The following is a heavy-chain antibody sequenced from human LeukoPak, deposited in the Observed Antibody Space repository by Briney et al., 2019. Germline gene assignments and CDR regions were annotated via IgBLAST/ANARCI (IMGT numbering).Heavy chain of an antibody. V-gene: IGHV3-48*02. D-gene: IGHD1-26*01. CDR2: ITSSSTNI. J-gene: IGHJ5*02. CDR1: GFTFSTYN. Sequence: GGSLRLSCAASGFTFSTYNMNWVRQTPGEGLEWVSHITSSSTNIYYADSVKGRFTISRDNAKNALSLQMNSLRDEDTAVYYCATSGNYYLKPWGQGNLVTVSS. CDR3: ATSGNYYLKP.